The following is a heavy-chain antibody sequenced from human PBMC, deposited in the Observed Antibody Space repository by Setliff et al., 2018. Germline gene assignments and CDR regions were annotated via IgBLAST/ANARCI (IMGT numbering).Heavy chain of an antibody. Sequence: SETLSLTCAVSGAAISTYHWSWLRQPPGKGLEWIGHVSYGGSTKYNPSLESRVTISLDAPKNQFSLKLTSVTAADTAVYYCARTGTTYYYSCMDVWGKGTTVTVSS. CDR3: ARTGTTYYYSCMDV. J-gene: IGHJ6*03. CDR2: VSYGGST. V-gene: IGHV4-59*08. CDR1: GAAISTYH. D-gene: IGHD3-22*01.